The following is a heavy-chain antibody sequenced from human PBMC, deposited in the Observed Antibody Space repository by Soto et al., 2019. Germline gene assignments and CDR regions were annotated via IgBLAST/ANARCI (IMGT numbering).Heavy chain of an antibody. D-gene: IGHD4-17*01. Sequence: SETLSLTCTVPGGSVNIGTYYWSCIRQPPGKGLERIGYIYYSGSTNYNPSLKSRVTISVDTSKNQFSLKLSSVTAADTAVYYCARRYGPGFDYWGQGTLVTVSS. J-gene: IGHJ4*02. V-gene: IGHV4-61*01. CDR3: ARRYGPGFDY. CDR2: IYYSGST. CDR1: GGSVNIGTYY.